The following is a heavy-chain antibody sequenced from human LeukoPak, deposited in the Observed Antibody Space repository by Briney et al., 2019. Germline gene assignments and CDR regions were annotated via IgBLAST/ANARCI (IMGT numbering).Heavy chain of an antibody. J-gene: IGHJ4*02. CDR1: GFTFSSYA. CDR2: ISGSGGST. V-gene: IGHV3-23*01. D-gene: IGHD3-9*01. Sequence: GGSLRLSCAASGFTFSSYAMSWVRQAPGKGLEWVSAISGSGGSTYYADSVKGRLTISRDNSKNTLYLQMNSLRAEDTAVYYCAKDHRNYNILTGYPGPGYWGRGTLITVSS. CDR3: AKDHRNYNILTGYPGPGY.